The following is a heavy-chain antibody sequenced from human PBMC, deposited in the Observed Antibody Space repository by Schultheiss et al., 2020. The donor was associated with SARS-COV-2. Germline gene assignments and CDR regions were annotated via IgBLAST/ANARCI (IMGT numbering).Heavy chain of an antibody. V-gene: IGHV3-23*01. J-gene: IGHJ4*02. D-gene: IGHD6-19*01. Sequence: GESLKISCAASGFTFSSYSMNWVRQAPGKGLEWVSAISGSGGSTYYADSVKGRFTISRDKSKNTLFLQMNSLRAEDTAVYYCARATSGLAVAGTDYWGQGTLVTVSS. CDR2: ISGSGGST. CDR1: GFTFSSYS. CDR3: ARATSGLAVAGTDY.